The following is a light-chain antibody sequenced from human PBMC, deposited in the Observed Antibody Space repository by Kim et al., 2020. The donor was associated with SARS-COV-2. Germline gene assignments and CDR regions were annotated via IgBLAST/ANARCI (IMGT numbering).Light chain of an antibody. V-gene: IGKV3-15*01. CDR1: QSVSSN. CDR2: DAS. Sequence: EIVMTQSPATLSVSPGERATLSCRASQSVSSNLAWYQQNPGQAPRLLIYDASTRATGIPVRFSGSGSGTEFTLTISSLQSEDFAVYYCQHYSDWPLWTFGQGTKVDIK. J-gene: IGKJ1*01. CDR3: QHYSDWPLWT.